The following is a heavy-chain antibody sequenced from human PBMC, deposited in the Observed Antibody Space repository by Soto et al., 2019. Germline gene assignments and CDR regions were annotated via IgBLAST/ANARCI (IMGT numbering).Heavy chain of an antibody. CDR2: IYPGDSDT. Sequence: GDSLKISCKASGYSFTSFWIAWVRQMPGKGLEWMGIIYPGDSDTRYSPSFQGQVTISADKSISAAYLQWSSLKASDTAMYYCARGYCSGGSCYSSYYYYYMDVWGKGTTVTVSS. D-gene: IGHD2-15*01. CDR1: GYSFTSFW. V-gene: IGHV5-51*01. CDR3: ARGYCSGGSCYSSYYYYYMDV. J-gene: IGHJ6*03.